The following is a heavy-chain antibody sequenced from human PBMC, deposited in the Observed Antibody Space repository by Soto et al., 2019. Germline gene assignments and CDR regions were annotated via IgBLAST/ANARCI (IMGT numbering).Heavy chain of an antibody. V-gene: IGHV4-30-2*01. Sequence: PSETLSLTCAVSGGSISSGGYSWSWIRQPPGKGLEWIGYIYHSGSTYYNPSLKSRVTISVDRSKNQFSLKLSSVTAADTAVYYCARGPFGVVIIDGMDVWGQGTTVTVSS. CDR3: ARGPFGVVIIDGMDV. J-gene: IGHJ6*02. CDR1: GGSISSGGYS. D-gene: IGHD3-3*01. CDR2: IYHSGST.